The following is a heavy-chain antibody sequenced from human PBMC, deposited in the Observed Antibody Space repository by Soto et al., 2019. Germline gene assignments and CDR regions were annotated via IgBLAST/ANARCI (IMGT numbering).Heavy chain of an antibody. D-gene: IGHD3-10*01. CDR3: ARDPETDADYYGSGSYDY. J-gene: IGHJ4*02. V-gene: IGHV1-18*01. CDR1: GYTFTSYG. CDR2: ISAYNGNT. Sequence: QVQLVQSGAEVKKPGASVKVSCKASGYTFTSYGISWVRQAPGQGLEWMGWISAYNGNTNYAQKLQGRVTMTTDTSTSTAYMELRSLRSDDTAVYYCARDPETDADYYGSGSYDYWGQGTLVTVSS.